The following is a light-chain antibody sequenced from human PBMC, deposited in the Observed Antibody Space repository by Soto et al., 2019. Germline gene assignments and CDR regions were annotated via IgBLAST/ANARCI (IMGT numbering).Light chain of an antibody. CDR1: QSISTY. V-gene: IGKV1-39*01. J-gene: IGKJ4*01. Sequence: DIQMTQSPSSLSASVGDRVTITCRASQSISTYLNWYQQKPGKAPKLLIYAASSLQSGVLSRFSVSGSGTDFTLTISSLQPEDFGPYFCQQGYNTPLTFGGVNKVEIK. CDR3: QQGYNTPLT. CDR2: AAS.